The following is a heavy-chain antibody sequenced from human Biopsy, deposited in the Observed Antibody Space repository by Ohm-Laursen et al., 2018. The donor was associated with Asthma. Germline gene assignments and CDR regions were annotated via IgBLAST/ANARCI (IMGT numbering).Heavy chain of an antibody. J-gene: IGHJ4*02. D-gene: IGHD2-2*01. CDR1: GDSFSNYA. V-gene: IGHV1-69*13. Sequence: ASVKVSCKASGDSFSNYAISWVRQAPGQGLEWMGGLIPVLGTPDHAQMFQGRVTISADDSTSTAYMELSSLSSEDTALYYCARGPEYVRSSGALDYWGQGTLVTVSS. CDR3: ARGPEYVRSSGALDY. CDR2: LIPVLGTP.